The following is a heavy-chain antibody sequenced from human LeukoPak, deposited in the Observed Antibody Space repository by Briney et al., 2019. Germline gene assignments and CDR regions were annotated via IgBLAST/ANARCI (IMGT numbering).Heavy chain of an antibody. Sequence: SETLSLTCAVYGGSFSGYYWSWIRQPPGKGLEWIGEIDHSGSTNYNPSLKSRVTISVDTSKNQFSLKLSSVTAADTAVYYCARGRNYYDSSGYYPPYYYMDVWGKGTTVTVSS. J-gene: IGHJ6*03. CDR2: IDHSGST. D-gene: IGHD3-22*01. CDR1: GGSFSGYY. CDR3: ARGRNYYDSSGYYPPYYYMDV. V-gene: IGHV4-34*01.